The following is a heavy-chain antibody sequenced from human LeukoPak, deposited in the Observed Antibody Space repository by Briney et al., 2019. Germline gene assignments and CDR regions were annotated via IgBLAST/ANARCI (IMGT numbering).Heavy chain of an antibody. CDR3: VRANWNYPLYHFDY. CDR2: IYYSGST. Sequence: SETLSLTCTVSGGSISGYYWSWFRQPPGKGLEWIGYIYYSGSTNNNPSLKSRVTISVDTSKNQFSLKLSSVTAADTAAYYCVRANWNYPLYHFDYWGQGTLVTVSS. CDR1: GGSISGYY. V-gene: IGHV4-59*08. J-gene: IGHJ4*02. D-gene: IGHD1-7*01.